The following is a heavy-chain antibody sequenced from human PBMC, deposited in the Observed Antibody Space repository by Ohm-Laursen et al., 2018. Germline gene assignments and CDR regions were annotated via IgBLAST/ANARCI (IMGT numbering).Heavy chain of an antibody. Sequence: GSSVKVSCKASGGTFSSYAISWVRQAPGQGLEWMGGIIPIFGTANYAQKFQGRVTITADKSTSTAYMELSSLRSEDTAVYYCARTYYDILTGYTTYYGMDVWGQGTTVTVSS. CDR2: IIPIFGTA. CDR1: GGTFSSYA. CDR3: ARTYYDILTGYTTYYGMDV. V-gene: IGHV1-69*06. J-gene: IGHJ6*02. D-gene: IGHD3-9*01.